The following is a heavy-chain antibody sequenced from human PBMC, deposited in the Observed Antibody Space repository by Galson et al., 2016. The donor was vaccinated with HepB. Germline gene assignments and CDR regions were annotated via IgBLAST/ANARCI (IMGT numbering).Heavy chain of an antibody. CDR1: GYSFTSYY. CDR3: ARRTGFGARFDY. Sequence: QSGAEVKKPGESLRISCKGSGYSFTSYYINWVRQMPGKGLERMGNIGPSDSYTNYSPSFQGHVTISADKSITTAYLQWSGLQASATAMYYCARRTGFGARFDYWGQGTLVTVST. CDR2: IGPSDSYT. D-gene: IGHD3-10*01. J-gene: IGHJ4*02. V-gene: IGHV5-10-1*01.